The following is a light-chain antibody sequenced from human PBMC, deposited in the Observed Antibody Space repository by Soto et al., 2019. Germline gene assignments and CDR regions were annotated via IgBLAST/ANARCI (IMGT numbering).Light chain of an antibody. CDR1: SSDVGGYIY. V-gene: IGLV2-14*01. CDR2: DVT. CDR3: SSYTTSGSYV. Sequence: QSVLTQPASVSGSPGQSITISCTGTSSDVGGYIYVSWYQQHPGKAPKLMIYDVTSRPSGVSYRFSGSKSGNTASLTISGPQAEDEADYYCSSYTTSGSYVFGTGTKVTVL. J-gene: IGLJ1*01.